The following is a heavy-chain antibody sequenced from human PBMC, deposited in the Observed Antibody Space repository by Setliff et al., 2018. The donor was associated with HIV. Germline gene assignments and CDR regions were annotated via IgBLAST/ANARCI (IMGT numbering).Heavy chain of an antibody. Sequence: GGSLRLSCEASGFTFKSYSINWVRQAPGQGLEWVSSIGSSSSYIYYADSVKGRFTISRDNAKNSLFLQMNSLRAEDTAVYYCARDPTARGDAFDIWGQGTMVTVS. CDR3: ARDPTARGDAFDI. CDR2: IGSSSSYI. D-gene: IGHD4-17*01. CDR1: GFTFKSYS. J-gene: IGHJ3*02. V-gene: IGHV3-21*01.